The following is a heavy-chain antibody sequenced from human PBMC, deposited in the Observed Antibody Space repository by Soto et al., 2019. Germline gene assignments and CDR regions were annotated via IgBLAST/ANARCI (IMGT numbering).Heavy chain of an antibody. V-gene: IGHV4-39*01. CDR3: ARQGLSTDRYLRGWWFDS. D-gene: IGHD3-10*01. CDR1: GGSINNSSYY. Sequence: QLQLQESGPGLVKPSETLSLTCTVSGGSINNSSYYWGWIRQPPGKGLEWIGSISYSGSTFYNPSLRSRVTISVDTSKNQFSLKLTSVTAADTAVYYCARQGLSTDRYLRGWWFDSWGQGTLVTVSS. CDR2: ISYSGST. J-gene: IGHJ5*01.